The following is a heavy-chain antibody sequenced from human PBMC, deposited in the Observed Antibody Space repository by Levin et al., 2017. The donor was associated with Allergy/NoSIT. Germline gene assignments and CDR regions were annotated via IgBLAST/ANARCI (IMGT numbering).Heavy chain of an antibody. J-gene: IGHJ6*02. V-gene: IGHV3-74*01. CDR2: INSDGSST. Sequence: GESLKISCAASGFTFSSYWMHWVRQAPGKGLVWVSRINSDGSSTSYADSVKGRFTISRDNAKNTLYLQMNSLRAEDTAVYYCARPHYGSGSYYNFVWLGLAYDYGMDGWGQGTTVTVSS. D-gene: IGHD3-10*01. CDR1: GFTFSSYW. CDR3: ARPHYGSGSYYNFVWLGLAYDYGMDG.